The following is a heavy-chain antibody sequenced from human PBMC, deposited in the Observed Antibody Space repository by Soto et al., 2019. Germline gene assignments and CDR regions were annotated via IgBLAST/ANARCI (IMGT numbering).Heavy chain of an antibody. Sequence: PSETLSLTCTVSGGSISSYYWSWIRQPPGKGLEWIGYIYYSGSTNYNPSLKSRVTISVDTSKNQFSLKLSSVTAVDTAVYYCARDRGSGWYRWFDPWGQGTLVTSPQ. D-gene: IGHD6-19*01. J-gene: IGHJ5*02. CDR3: ARDRGSGWYRWFDP. CDR2: IYYSGST. V-gene: IGHV4-59*01. CDR1: GGSISSYY.